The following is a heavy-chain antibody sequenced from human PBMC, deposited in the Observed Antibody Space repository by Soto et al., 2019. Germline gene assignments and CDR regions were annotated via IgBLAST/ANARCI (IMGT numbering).Heavy chain of an antibody. CDR2: IYYNGNT. CDR1: GYSISSSSYY. CDR3: ARQVGPFDY. D-gene: IGHD1-26*01. Sequence: QLQLQESGPGLVKASETLSLTCTVSGYSISSSSYYWGWIRQPPGKGLEWIGNIYYNGNTYYNPSLTGRVTLSVDTSKNQFSLKLSSVTAADTAVYYCARQVGPFDYWGQGTLVTVSS. J-gene: IGHJ4*02. V-gene: IGHV4-39*01.